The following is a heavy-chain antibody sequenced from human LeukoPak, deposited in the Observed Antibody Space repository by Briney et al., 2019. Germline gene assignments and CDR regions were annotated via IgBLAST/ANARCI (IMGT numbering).Heavy chain of an antibody. D-gene: IGHD5-12*01. V-gene: IGHV4-59*01. CDR2: IYYSGST. Sequence: KASETLSLTCTVSGGSISSYYWSWIRQPPGKGLEWIGYIYYSGSTNYNPSLKSRVTVSVDTSKNQFSLKLSSVTAADTAVYYCARTVSGYYFNAWGPGTLVTVSS. CDR1: GGSISSYY. J-gene: IGHJ5*02. CDR3: ARTVSGYYFNA.